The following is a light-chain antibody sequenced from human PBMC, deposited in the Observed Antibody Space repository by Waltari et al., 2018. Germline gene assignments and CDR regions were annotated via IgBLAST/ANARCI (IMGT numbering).Light chain of an antibody. CDR1: DLPSVY. V-gene: IGLV3-25*03. J-gene: IGLJ3*02. CDR3: QSADSGGDLWV. Sequence: SGEVTQPPSVSVSLGQTAKIPCSGNDLPSVYSYWYQQKSGQAPVLLIFKDVERPPGIPERFSGASSGTTVTLTITGVQAEDEAVYYCQSADSGGDLWVFGGGTRLTV. CDR2: KDV.